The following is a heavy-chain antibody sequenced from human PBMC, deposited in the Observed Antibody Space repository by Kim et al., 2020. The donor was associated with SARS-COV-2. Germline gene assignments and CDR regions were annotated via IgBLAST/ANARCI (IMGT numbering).Heavy chain of an antibody. CDR1: GGSIRSGDYY. CDR2: IYYTGST. CDR3: ARGGRVAATGGTRVFGL. V-gene: IGHV4-31*03. Sequence: SETLSLTCTVSGGSIRSGDYYWSWIRQHPGKGLEWIGYIYYTGSTYSNPSLKSRLTLSVDTSTNHFSLKLNSVTAADTAVYYCARGGRVAATGGTRVFGLWGRGALSTVSS. J-gene: IGHJ2*01. D-gene: IGHD6-13*01.